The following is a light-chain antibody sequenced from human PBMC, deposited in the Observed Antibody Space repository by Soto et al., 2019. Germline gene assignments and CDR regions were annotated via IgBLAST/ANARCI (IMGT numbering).Light chain of an antibody. CDR2: DVI. CDR1: NTDVGAYDY. J-gene: IGLJ1*01. V-gene: IGLV2-14*03. Sequence: QSALTQPASVSGSPGQSITISCSGTNTDVGAYDYVSWYQQHPGKAPKPILYDVINRPSGVSDRFSGSKSGNTASLTISGLQAEDEAEYFCSSYSTISNLVFGTGTKLTVL. CDR3: SSYSTISNLV.